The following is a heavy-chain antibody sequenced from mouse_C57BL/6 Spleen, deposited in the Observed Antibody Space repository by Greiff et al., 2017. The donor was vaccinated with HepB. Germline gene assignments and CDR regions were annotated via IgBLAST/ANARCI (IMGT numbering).Heavy chain of an antibody. V-gene: IGHV1-53*01. CDR3: ARGGTTVVAPYYFDY. J-gene: IGHJ2*01. CDR1: GYTFTSYW. D-gene: IGHD1-1*01. CDR2: INPSNGGT. Sequence: QVQLQQPGTELVKPGASVKLSCKASGYTFTSYWMHWVKQRPGQGLEWIGNINPSNGGTNYNEKFKSKATLTVDKSSSTAYMQLRSLTSEDSAVYYCARGGTTVVAPYYFDYWGQGTTLTVSS.